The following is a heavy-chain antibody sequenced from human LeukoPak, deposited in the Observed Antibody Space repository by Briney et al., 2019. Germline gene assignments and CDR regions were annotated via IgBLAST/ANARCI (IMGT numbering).Heavy chain of an antibody. Sequence: PGGSLRLSCAASGFTFSDYYMSWIRQAPGKGLEWVSYISSSGNTIYYADSVKGRFTTSRDNAKNSLYLQMNSLRAEDTAVYFCARVKYYYDSSGYYEYYFDYWGQGTLVTVSS. J-gene: IGHJ4*02. CDR1: GFTFSDYY. CDR2: ISSSGNTI. D-gene: IGHD3-22*01. CDR3: ARVKYYYDSSGYYEYYFDY. V-gene: IGHV3-11*01.